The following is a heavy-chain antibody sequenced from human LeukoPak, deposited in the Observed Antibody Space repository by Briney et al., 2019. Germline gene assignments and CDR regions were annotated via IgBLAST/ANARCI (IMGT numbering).Heavy chain of an antibody. CDR3: ARDQYYGSGTYYNSSKGYFDY. D-gene: IGHD3-10*01. J-gene: IGHJ4*02. CDR1: GFTFSSHG. V-gene: IGHV3-23*01. Sequence: GGSLRLSCAASGFTFSSHGMNWVRQAPGKGLEWVSGISPSGGITYYTDSVKGRFTISRDNSKNTQSLQMNSLRAEDTAVYYCARDQYYGSGTYYNSSKGYFDYWGQGTLVTVSS. CDR2: ISPSGGIT.